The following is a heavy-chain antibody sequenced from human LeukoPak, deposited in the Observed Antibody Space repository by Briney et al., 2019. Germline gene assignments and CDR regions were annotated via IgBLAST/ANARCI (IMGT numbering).Heavy chain of an antibody. CDR3: ARGLYSITMIVVVIRDYYYGMDV. V-gene: IGHV1-58*01. D-gene: IGHD3-22*01. Sequence: SVKVSCKASGFTFTSSAVQWVRQARGQRLEWIGWIVVGSGNTNYAQKFQERVTMTRNTSISTAYMELSSLRSEDTAVYYCARGLYSITMIVVVIRDYYYGMDVWGQGTTVTVSS. J-gene: IGHJ6*02. CDR1: GFTFTSSA. CDR2: IVVGSGNT.